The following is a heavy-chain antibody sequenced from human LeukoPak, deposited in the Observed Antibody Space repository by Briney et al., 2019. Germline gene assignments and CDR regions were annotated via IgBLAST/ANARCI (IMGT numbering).Heavy chain of an antibody. CDR2: TYYRSKWDN. CDR3: VEQLANWFDP. J-gene: IGHJ5*02. CDR1: GDSVSSNNTT. V-gene: IGHV6-1*01. D-gene: IGHD6-6*01. Sequence: KLSQTLSLTCAISGDSVSSNNTTWDWVRQSPSRGLEWLGRTYYRSKWDNDYATSVKSRITINPDTSKNQFSLQLNSVTPEDTAVYYCVEQLANWFDPWGQGTLVTVSS.